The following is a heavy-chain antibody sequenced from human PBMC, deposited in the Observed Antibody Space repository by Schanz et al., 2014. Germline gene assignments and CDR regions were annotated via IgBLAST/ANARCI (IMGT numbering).Heavy chain of an antibody. D-gene: IGHD6-13*01. CDR2: IKSKTDGETT. CDR1: GFTFSDAW. J-gene: IGHJ5*02. CDR3: ATASSPVREAGAGSSFHL. Sequence: EVQLLESGGGLVKPGGFLRLSCAASGFTFSDAWMSWVRQAPGKGLEWVGRIKSKTDGETTDYAAPVKGRFSISRDDSQSTLYLQMNSLKIEDTAVYYCATASSPVREAGAGSSFHLWGQGTLVTVSS. V-gene: IGHV3-15*01.